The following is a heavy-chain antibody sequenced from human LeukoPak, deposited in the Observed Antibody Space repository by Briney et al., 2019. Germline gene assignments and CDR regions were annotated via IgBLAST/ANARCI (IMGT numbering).Heavy chain of an antibody. Sequence: GASVKVSCKASGYTFTSYAMHWVRQAPGQRLEWMGWINAGNGNTKYSQKFQGRVTITRDTSASTAYMELSSLRSEDTAVYYCARDIHYDRGIDYWGQGTLVTVSS. CDR2: INAGNGNT. D-gene: IGHD3-22*01. J-gene: IGHJ4*02. V-gene: IGHV1-3*01. CDR3: ARDIHYDRGIDY. CDR1: GYTFTSYA.